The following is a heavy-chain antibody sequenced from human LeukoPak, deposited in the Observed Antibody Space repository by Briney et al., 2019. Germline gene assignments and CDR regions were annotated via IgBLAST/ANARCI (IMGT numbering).Heavy chain of an antibody. Sequence: PSETLSLTCTVSGGSISSDGYYWSWIRQHPGKGLEWIGYIYYSGSTYYNPSLKSRVTISVDTSKNQFSLKLSSVTAADTAVYYCARASPNWFDPWGQGTLVTVSS. CDR1: GGSISSDGYY. J-gene: IGHJ5*02. CDR2: IYYSGST. V-gene: IGHV4-31*03. CDR3: ARASPNWFDP.